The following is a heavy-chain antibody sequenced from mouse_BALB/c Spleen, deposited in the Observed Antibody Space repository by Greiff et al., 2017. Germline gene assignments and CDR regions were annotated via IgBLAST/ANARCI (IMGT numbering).Heavy chain of an antibody. CDR2: IRLKSDNYAT. D-gene: IGHD2-4*01. V-gene: IGHV6-6*02. J-gene: IGHJ4*01. CDR3: TRLRDYAMDY. CDR1: GFTFSSYW. Sequence: EVKLMESGGGLVQPGGSMKLSCVASGFTFSSYWMSWVRQSPEKGLEWVAEIRLKSDNYATHYAESVKGKFTISRDDSKSRLYLQMNSLRAEDTGIYYCTRLRDYAMDYWGQGTSVTVSS.